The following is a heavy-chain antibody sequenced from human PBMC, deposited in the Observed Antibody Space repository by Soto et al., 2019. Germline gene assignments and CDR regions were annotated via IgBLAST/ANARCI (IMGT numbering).Heavy chain of an antibody. CDR1: GGSISSGGYS. D-gene: IGHD2-15*01. J-gene: IGHJ4*02. CDR2: IYHSGST. V-gene: IGHV4-30-2*01. CDR3: ARGQVVAAQH. Sequence: QLQLQASGSGLVKPSQTLSLTCAVSGGSISSGGYSWRWLRQPPGKGLEWIGYIYHSGSTYYNPSLKTRVTPSVDRSKNQFSLKLRSVTAADTAVYYCARGQVVAAQHLGQGTLVTVSS.